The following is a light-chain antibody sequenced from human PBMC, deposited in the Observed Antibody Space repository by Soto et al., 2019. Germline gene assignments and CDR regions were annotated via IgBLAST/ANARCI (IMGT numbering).Light chain of an antibody. J-gene: IGKJ1*01. CDR3: QESYSTLRRT. Sequence: DIQMTQSPSSLSASVGDRVTITCRASQSISSYLNWYQQKPGKAPKLLIYAASSLQSGVPSRFSGSGSGTDFTLTISSLQPEDFATYYYQESYSTLRRTFGQGTKVEIK. CDR1: QSISSY. CDR2: AAS. V-gene: IGKV1-39*01.